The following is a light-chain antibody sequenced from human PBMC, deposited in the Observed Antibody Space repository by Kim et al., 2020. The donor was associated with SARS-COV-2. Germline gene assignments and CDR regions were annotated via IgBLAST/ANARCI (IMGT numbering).Light chain of an antibody. CDR2: LGS. Sequence: DIVMTQSPLSLPVTPGEPASISCRSSQSLLHSNGYNYLDWYLQKPGQSPQLLIYLGSNRASGVPDRFSGSGSGTDFTLKISRVEAEDVGFYYCMQALQTPRLTFGGGTKVDIK. CDR1: QSLLHSNGYNY. CDR3: MQALQTPRLT. V-gene: IGKV2-28*01. J-gene: IGKJ4*01.